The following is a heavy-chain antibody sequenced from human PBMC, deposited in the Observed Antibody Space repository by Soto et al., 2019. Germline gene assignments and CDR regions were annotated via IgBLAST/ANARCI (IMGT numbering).Heavy chain of an antibody. V-gene: IGHV4-31*03. CDR2: VYCSGST. CDR3: ARGVSYYDILTGYPTDWYFDL. J-gene: IGHJ2*01. D-gene: IGHD3-9*01. Sequence: SGTLSLTCTVSGGSISSGGYNWSCIRQHPGQGLEWIGCVYCSGSTYYNPSLKSRVTISVDSSKNQFSLKLSSVIAADTVVYYCARGVSYYDILTGYPTDWYFDLWGRGTLVTVSS. CDR1: GGSISSGGYN.